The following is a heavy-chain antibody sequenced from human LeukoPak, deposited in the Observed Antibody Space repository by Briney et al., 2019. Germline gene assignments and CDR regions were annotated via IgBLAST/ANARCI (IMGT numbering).Heavy chain of an antibody. CDR1: GGSISSSSYY. CDR2: IYYSGST. V-gene: IGHV4-39*02. Sequence: PSETLSLTCTVSGGSISSSSYYWGWIRQPPGKGLEWIGSIYYSGSTYYNPSLKSRVTISVDTSKNQFSLKLSSVTAADTAVYYCARDRKGDLNWFDPWGQGTLVTVSS. J-gene: IGHJ5*02. CDR3: ARDRKGDLNWFDP.